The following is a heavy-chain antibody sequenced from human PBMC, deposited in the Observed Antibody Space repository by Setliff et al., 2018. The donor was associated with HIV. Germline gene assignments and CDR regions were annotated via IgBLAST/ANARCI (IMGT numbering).Heavy chain of an antibody. V-gene: IGHV4-34*01. CDR3: ARVPPDKIAVAGRDSFDI. J-gene: IGHJ3*02. D-gene: IGHD6-19*01. Sequence: SETLSLTCAVYGGSFSGYYWSWIRQPPGKGLEWIGEINHSGSTNYNPSLKSRVTISVNTSKNQFSLKLSSVTAADTAVYYCARVPPDKIAVAGRDSFDIWGQGTMVTVSS. CDR1: GGSFSGYY. CDR2: INHSGST.